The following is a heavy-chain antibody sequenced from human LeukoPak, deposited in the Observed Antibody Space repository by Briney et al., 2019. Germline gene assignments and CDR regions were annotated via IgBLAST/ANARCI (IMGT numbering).Heavy chain of an antibody. Sequence: GGSLTLSCAASGFTFSSYAMSWLRQAPGKGLECVSPINGSGGSTYYADSEKGRFTISRDNSKNSLYLQMNSLRAEDTAVYYCARQGLTGDYRGMDVWGQGTTVTVSS. CDR1: GFTFSSYA. D-gene: IGHD7-27*01. CDR3: ARQGLTGDYRGMDV. V-gene: IGHV3-23*01. CDR2: INGSGGST. J-gene: IGHJ6*02.